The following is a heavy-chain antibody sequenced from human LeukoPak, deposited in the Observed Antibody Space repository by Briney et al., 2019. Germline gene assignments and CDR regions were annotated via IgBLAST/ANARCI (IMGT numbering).Heavy chain of an antibody. J-gene: IGHJ5*02. CDR1: GGTLSSYA. CDR2: IIPIFGTA. D-gene: IGHD3-22*01. Sequence: SVKVSCKASGGTLSSYAISWVRQAPGQGLEWMGGIIPIFGTANYAQKFQGRVTITADKSTSTAYMELSSLRSEDTAVYYCARHYYDSSGYLFLGQGWFDPWGQGTLVTVSS. CDR3: ARHYYDSSGYLFLGQGWFDP. V-gene: IGHV1-69*06.